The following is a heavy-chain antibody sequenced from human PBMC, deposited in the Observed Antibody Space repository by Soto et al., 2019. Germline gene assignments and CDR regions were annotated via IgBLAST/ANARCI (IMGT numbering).Heavy chain of an antibody. CDR1: GGSISSSSYY. CDR2: IYYSGST. Sequence: QLQLQESGPGLVKPSETLSLTCTVSGGSISSSSYYWGWIRQPPGKGLEWIGSIYYSGSTYYNPSLKSRVTISDVTSKHLSALNLSSVTAAETAVYYCARHPMVRGAWFDPWRQGTLVTLSS. V-gene: IGHV4-39*01. CDR3: ARHPMVRGAWFDP. D-gene: IGHD3-10*01. J-gene: IGHJ5*02.